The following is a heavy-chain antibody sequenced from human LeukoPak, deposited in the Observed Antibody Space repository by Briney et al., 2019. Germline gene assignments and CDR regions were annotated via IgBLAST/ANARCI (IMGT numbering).Heavy chain of an antibody. V-gene: IGHV3-48*02. CDR1: GFSFSSSS. CDR2: ITTSSSTI. CDR3: ARGSVGSVAGTGDY. J-gene: IGHJ4*02. D-gene: IGHD6-19*01. Sequence: GGSLRLSCAASGFSFSSSSMNWVRQAPGKGLEWASHITTSSSTIYADSVKGRFATSRDDARASLQLQMNSLRDEDTAVYYCARGSVGSVAGTGDYWGQGTLDTVSS.